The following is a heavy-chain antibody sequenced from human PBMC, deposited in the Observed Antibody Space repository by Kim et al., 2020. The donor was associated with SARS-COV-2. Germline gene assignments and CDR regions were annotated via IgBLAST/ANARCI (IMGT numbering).Heavy chain of an antibody. Sequence: GGSLRLSCAASGFTFSSYAMHWVRQAPGKGLEWVAVISYDGSNKYYADSVKGRFTISRDNSKNTLYLQMNSLRAEDTAVYYCARDTRGDDPGTWIQLWFYGMDVWGQGTTVTVSS. D-gene: IGHD5-18*01. CDR2: ISYDGSNK. CDR1: GFTFSSYA. V-gene: IGHV3-30-3*01. J-gene: IGHJ6*02. CDR3: ARDTRGDDPGTWIQLWFYGMDV.